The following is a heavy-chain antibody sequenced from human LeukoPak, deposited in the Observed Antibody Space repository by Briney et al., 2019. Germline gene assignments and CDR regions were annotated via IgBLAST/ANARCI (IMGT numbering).Heavy chain of an antibody. V-gene: IGHV3-7*01. CDR2: IRQDGDVK. Sequence: PGGSLRLSCAASGFTFSNYWMVWFRQAPGKGLEWLGNIRQDGDVKNYLDSVKGRFTFSIDNAKNSLYLQMDSLRAEDTAVYYCARGTLAAPGADYWGQGTLVRVSS. J-gene: IGHJ4*02. CDR3: ARGTLAAPGADY. D-gene: IGHD6-13*01. CDR1: GFTFSNYW.